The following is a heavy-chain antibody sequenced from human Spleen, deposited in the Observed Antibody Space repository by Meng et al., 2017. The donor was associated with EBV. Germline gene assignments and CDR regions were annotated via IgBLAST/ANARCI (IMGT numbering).Heavy chain of an antibody. Sequence: VDWVGSGGTMLQPGWSLRLTCVASGFTFMNSGMHWVRLAQGRGLECVALISDDGSNKYYADHVKGRFTISSANSKNALYLQMNSLRAEDTAMFDCARDYGDYGGTFDYWGQGTLVTVSS. CDR3: ARDYGDYGGTFDY. CDR2: ISDDGSNK. CDR1: GFTFMNSG. D-gene: IGHD4-17*01. J-gene: IGHJ4*02. V-gene: IGHV3-30*19.